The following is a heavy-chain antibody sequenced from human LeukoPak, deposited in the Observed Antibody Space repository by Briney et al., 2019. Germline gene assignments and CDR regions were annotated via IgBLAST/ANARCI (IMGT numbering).Heavy chain of an antibody. J-gene: IGHJ5*02. Sequence: ASVKVSCKASGYTFTSYYMHWVRPAPGQGLECMGIINPSGGSTSYAQKFQGRVTMTRGMSTSTVYMELSSLRSEDTAVYYCARGGVGATTYVWFDPWGQGTLVTVSS. CDR1: GYTFTSYY. CDR2: INPSGGST. D-gene: IGHD1-26*01. CDR3: ARGGVGATTYVWFDP. V-gene: IGHV1-46*01.